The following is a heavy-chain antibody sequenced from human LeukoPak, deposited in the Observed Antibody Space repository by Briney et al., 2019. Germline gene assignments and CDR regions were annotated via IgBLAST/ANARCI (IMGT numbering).Heavy chain of an antibody. Sequence: PGGSLRLSCAASGFTFSSYAVSWVRQAPGKGLEWVSAISGSGGSTYYADSVKGRFTIPRDNSKNTLYLQMNSLRAEDTAVYYCAKDSGSYYGYWGQGTLVTVSS. CDR3: AKDSGSYYGY. V-gene: IGHV3-23*01. CDR2: ISGSGGST. D-gene: IGHD1-26*01. CDR1: GFTFSSYA. J-gene: IGHJ4*02.